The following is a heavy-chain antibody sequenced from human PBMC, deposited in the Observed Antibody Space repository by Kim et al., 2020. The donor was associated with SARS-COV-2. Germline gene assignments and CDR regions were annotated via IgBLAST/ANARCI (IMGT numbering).Heavy chain of an antibody. CDR1: GFTFSNAW. J-gene: IGHJ4*02. Sequence: GGSLRLSCAASGFTFSNAWMSWVRQAPGKGLEWVGRIKSKTDGGTTDYAAPVKGRFTISRDDSKNTLYLQMNSLKTEDTAVYYCTTAAYYDFWSGYLALDYWGQGTLVTVSS. D-gene: IGHD3-3*01. V-gene: IGHV3-15*01. CDR3: TTAAYYDFWSGYLALDY. CDR2: IKSKTDGGTT.